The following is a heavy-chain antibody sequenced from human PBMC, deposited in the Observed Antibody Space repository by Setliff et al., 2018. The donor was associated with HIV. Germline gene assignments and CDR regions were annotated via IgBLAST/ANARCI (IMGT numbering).Heavy chain of an antibody. J-gene: IGHJ4*02. Sequence: SETLSLTCTVSGGSMSSSSYYWGWIRQTPDKGLEWFGIIYYSGATYYNPSLTSRVTISVDTSRNQFPLKLRSVTAADTAAYYCARLGYVSGGFYKTPGPYYLDYWGQGALVTVSS. D-gene: IGHD3-10*01. V-gene: IGHV4-39*01. CDR1: GGSMSSSSYY. CDR3: ARLGYVSGGFYKTPGPYYLDY. CDR2: IYYSGAT.